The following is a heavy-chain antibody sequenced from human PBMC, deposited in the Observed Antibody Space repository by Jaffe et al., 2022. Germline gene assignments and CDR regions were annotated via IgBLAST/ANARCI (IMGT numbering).Heavy chain of an antibody. CDR2: IIPIFGTA. CDR3: ARDDGSGSSPNEVFFMDV. Sequence: QVQLVQSGAEVKKPGSSVKVSCKASGGTFSSYAISWVRQAPGQGLEWMGGIIPIFGTANYAQKFQGRVTITTDESTSTAYMELSSLRSEDTAVYYCARDDGSGSSPNEVFFMDVWGKGTTVTVSS. V-gene: IGHV1-69*05. J-gene: IGHJ6*03. CDR1: GGTFSSYA. D-gene: IGHD1-26*01.